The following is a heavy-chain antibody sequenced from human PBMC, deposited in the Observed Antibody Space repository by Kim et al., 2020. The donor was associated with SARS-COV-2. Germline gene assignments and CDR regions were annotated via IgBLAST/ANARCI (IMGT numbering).Heavy chain of an antibody. CDR3: ARSMVPYDFWSGYHIRYYFDY. CDR1: GGTFSSYA. J-gene: IGHJ4*02. CDR2: IIPIFGTA. V-gene: IGHV1-69*13. Sequence: SVKVSCKASGGTFSSYAISWVRQAPGQGLEWMGGIIPIFGTANYAQKFQGRVTITADESTSTAYMELSSLRSEDTAVYYCARSMVPYDFWSGYHIRYYFDYWGQGTLVTVSS. D-gene: IGHD3-3*01.